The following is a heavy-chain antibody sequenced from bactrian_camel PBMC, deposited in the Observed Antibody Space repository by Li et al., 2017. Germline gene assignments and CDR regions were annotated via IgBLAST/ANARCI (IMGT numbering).Heavy chain of an antibody. D-gene: IGHD3*01. J-gene: IGHJ6*01. Sequence: DVHLGESGGGVVQAGGSLRLSCAAVGYTYGRYCMGWFRQTPGKEREGIAGIRRDGDEYYARSVKGRFTISQDNAKNIIYLQMSSLTPDDTAMYYCAAGTRIIVGDYCDGITTWGQGTQVTVS. CDR1: GYTYGRYC. V-gene: IGHV3S67*01. CDR3: AAGTRIIVGDYCDGITT. CDR2: IRRDGDE.